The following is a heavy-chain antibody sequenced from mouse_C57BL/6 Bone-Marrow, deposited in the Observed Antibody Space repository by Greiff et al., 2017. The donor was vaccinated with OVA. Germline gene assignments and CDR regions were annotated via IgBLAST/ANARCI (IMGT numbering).Heavy chain of an antibody. CDR1: GFNITDDY. D-gene: IGHD2-4*01. Sequence: VQLQQSGAELVRPGASVKLSCTASGFNITDDYMHWVKQRPEQGLEWIGWIDPENGDTEYASKFQGKATITDDTTSNTAYLQLSILTSEDTAVYYCTTSTMITTRPYWYFDVWGTGTTVTVSS. V-gene: IGHV14-4*01. CDR3: TTSTMITTRPYWYFDV. CDR2: IDPENGDT. J-gene: IGHJ1*03.